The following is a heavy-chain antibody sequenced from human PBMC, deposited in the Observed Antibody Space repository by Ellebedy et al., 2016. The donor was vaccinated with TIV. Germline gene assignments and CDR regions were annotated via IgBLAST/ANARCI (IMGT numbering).Heavy chain of an antibody. D-gene: IGHD2-15*01. CDR3: ATMDVYTTPFDP. J-gene: IGHJ5*02. Sequence: MPGGSLRLSCAVSGGSISGTTYYWGWIRQPPGKGLEWIGSFSYRGSTYYSPSLKSRVTLSVDTSKNHFSLKLHSVTAADTALYYCATMDVYTTPFDPWGQGALVTVSS. CDR2: FSYRGST. CDR1: GGSISGTTYY. V-gene: IGHV4-39*02.